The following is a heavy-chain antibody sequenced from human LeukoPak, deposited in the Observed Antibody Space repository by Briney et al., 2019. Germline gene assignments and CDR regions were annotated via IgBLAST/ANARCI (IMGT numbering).Heavy chain of an antibody. V-gene: IGHV3-74*01. D-gene: IGHD4-17*01. CDR1: GFTFSSYW. J-gene: IGHJ4*02. CDR3: AQRRRVYGDYPY. CDR2: INSDGSST. Sequence: GGSLRLSCAASGFTFSSYWMHWVRQAPGRGLVWVSRINSDGSSTSYADSVKGRFTISRDNAKNTLYLQMNSLRAEDTAVYYCAQRRRVYGDYPYWGQGTLVTVSS.